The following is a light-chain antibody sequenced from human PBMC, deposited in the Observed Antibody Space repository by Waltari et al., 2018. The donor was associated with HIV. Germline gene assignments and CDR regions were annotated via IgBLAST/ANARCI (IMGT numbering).Light chain of an antibody. CDR3: QQDDDVPPST. CDR1: QGCSIS. CDR2: GAS. J-gene: IGKJ1*01. Sequence: KELTQSPATLSLSPGGGATLSCRASQGCSISLAWYQQKPGQAPRLLIYGASTRATGIPARFSGSESGTEFTLTITSLQSEDVAVYYCQQDDDVPPSTFGQGTKVEIK. V-gene: IGKV3-15*01.